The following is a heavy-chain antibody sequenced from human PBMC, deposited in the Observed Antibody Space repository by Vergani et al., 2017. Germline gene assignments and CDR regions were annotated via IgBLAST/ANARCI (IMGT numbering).Heavy chain of an antibody. CDR2: ISSSNSYI. CDR3: ARVYVDTAMVIGY. Sequence: EVQVVESGGGLVKPGGSLRLSCAASGFTFSSYSMNWVRQAPGKGLEWVSYISSSNSYIFYADSVKGRFTNSRDNAKNALYLQMNSLRTEDTAVYYCARVYVDTAMVIGYWGQGTLVTVSS. V-gene: IGHV3-21*01. CDR1: GFTFSSYS. D-gene: IGHD5-18*01. J-gene: IGHJ4*02.